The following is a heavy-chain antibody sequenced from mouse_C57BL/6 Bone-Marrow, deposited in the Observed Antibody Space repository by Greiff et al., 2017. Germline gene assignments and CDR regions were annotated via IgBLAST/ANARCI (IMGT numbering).Heavy chain of an antibody. D-gene: IGHD1-1*01. V-gene: IGHV3-8*01. CDR2: ISSSGST. J-gene: IGHJ4*01. CDR1: GYYITSAY. CDR3: GSSQPYAMDY. Sequence: EVMLVESGPGLAKPSQSLSLTCSVTGYYITSAYWNWFRKFPGNKLEYMGYISSSGSTYYNPSPISRISITRDTSKNPYYLQLNSGTTEDTATYYCGSSQPYAMDYWGQGTSVTVSS.